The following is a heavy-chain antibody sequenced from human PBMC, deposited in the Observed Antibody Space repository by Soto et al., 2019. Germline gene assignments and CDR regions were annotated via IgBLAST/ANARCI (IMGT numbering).Heavy chain of an antibody. CDR2: IYYSGST. CDR3: ARHPERIAQIGWFDP. CDR1: GGSIISGGYC. V-gene: IGHV4-31*03. J-gene: IGHJ5*02. D-gene: IGHD6-13*01. Sequence: SETLSLTCTVSGGSIISGGYCWNWIRQHPGKGLEWIGYIYYSGSTYYNPSLKSRVTISVDNAKNSLYLQMNSLRAEDTAVYYCARHPERIAQIGWFDPWGQGTLVTVSS.